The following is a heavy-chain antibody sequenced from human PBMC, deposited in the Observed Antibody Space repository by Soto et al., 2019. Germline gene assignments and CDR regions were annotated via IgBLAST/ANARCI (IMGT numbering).Heavy chain of an antibody. V-gene: IGHV4-39*01. CDR1: GGSISITSYH. D-gene: IGHD3-22*01. CDR3: ARNYYDGSGLYY. Sequence: QLQLQESGPGLVKPSETLSLTCTASGGSISITSYHWVWIRQPPGKGLEWIGSLDYHGGPFYNPSLKSRVIISADTSKNQFSLRVNSVTAADTAVYYCARNYYDGSGLYYWGQGTLVTVSS. J-gene: IGHJ4*01. CDR2: LDYHGGP.